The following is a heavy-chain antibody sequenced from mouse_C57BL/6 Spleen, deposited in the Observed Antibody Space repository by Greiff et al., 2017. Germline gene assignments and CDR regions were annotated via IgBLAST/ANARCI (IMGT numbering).Heavy chain of an antibody. J-gene: IGHJ1*03. V-gene: IGHV1-55*01. CDR1: GYTFTSYW. D-gene: IGHD1-1*01. Sequence: VQLQQPGAELVKPGASVKMSCKASGYTFTSYWITWVKQRPGQGLEWIGDIYPGSGSTNYNEKFKSKATLTVDTSSSTAYMQLSSLTSEDSAVYYCARHGSSCFWYFDVWGTGTTVTVSS. CDR3: ARHGSSCFWYFDV. CDR2: IYPGSGST.